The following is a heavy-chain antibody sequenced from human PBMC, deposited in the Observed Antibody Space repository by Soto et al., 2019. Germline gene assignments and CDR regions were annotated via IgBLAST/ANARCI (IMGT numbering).Heavy chain of an antibody. CDR3: AAGYCSSTSCYDTHLLDS. D-gene: IGHD2-2*03. V-gene: IGHV1-69*02. CDR1: GGTFSSYT. J-gene: IGHJ4*02. Sequence: QVQLVQSGAEVKKPGSSVKVSCKASGGTFSSYTISWVRQAPGQGLEWMGRIIPILGIANYAQKFQGRVTITAYKSTSTACMELSSLRSEDTVVYYCAAGYCSSTSCYDTHLLDSWGQGTLVTVSS. CDR2: IIPILGIA.